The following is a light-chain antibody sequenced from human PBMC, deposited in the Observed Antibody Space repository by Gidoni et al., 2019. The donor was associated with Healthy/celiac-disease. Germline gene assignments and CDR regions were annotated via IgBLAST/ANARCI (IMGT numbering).Light chain of an antibody. CDR1: QGISNY. J-gene: IGKJ1*01. CDR3: QKYNSGPRT. Sequence: DIQMTQSPASLSASVGDRVTITGRASQGISNYLAWYQQKPGKVPKLLIYGASTLQSGVPSRFSGSGSGTDFTLTLSSMQPEDVATYYCQKYNSGPRTFGQGTKVEIK. V-gene: IGKV1-27*01. CDR2: GAS.